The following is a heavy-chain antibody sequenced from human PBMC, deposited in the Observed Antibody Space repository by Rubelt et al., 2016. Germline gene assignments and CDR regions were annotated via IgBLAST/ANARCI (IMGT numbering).Heavy chain of an antibody. CDR2: INHSGST. Sequence: QVQLQQWGAGLLKPSETLSRTCAVYGGSFSGYSWSWIRQSPGKGLEWIGEINHSGSTNYNPSLKSRVTISVDTSKNQFSLKLSSVTAADTAVYYCARGIVVVVAATYNWFDPWGQGTLVTVSS. CDR3: ARGIVVVVAATYNWFDP. D-gene: IGHD2-15*01. V-gene: IGHV4-34*01. CDR1: GGSFSGYS. J-gene: IGHJ5*02.